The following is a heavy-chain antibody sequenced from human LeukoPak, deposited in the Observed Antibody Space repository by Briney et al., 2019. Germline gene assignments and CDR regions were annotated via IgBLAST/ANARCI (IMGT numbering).Heavy chain of an antibody. D-gene: IGHD3-22*01. CDR3: ARLADDSSGYLSY. J-gene: IGHJ4*02. CDR1: GYSLTSYW. V-gene: IGHV5-51*01. Sequence: GESLKISCKGSGYSLTSYWIGWVRQMPGKGLEWMGIIYPGYSDTRYSPSFQGQVTISADKSISTAYLQWSSLKASDTAMYYCARLADDSSGYLSYWGQGTLVTVSS. CDR2: IYPGYSDT.